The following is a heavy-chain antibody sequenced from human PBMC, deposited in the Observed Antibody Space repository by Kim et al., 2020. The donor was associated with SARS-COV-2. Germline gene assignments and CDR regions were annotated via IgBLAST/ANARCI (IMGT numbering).Heavy chain of an antibody. J-gene: IGHJ4*02. V-gene: IGHV1-2*02. CDR3: ARGSSWYQYYFDY. D-gene: IGHD6-13*01. Sequence: YAQKFQGRVTMTRDTSISTAYMELSRLRSDDTAVYYCARGSSWYQYYFDYWGQGTLVTVSS.